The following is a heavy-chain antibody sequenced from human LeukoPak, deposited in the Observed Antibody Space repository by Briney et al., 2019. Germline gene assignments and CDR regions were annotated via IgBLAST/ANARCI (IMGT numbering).Heavy chain of an antibody. Sequence: SETLSLTSTVSGGSISSSSYYWGWIRQPPGKGLEWIGSIYYSGSTYYNPSLKSRVTISVDTSKNQFSLKLSSVTAADTAVYYCARQGTATTRGIVAYWGQGTLVTVSS. J-gene: IGHJ4*02. CDR1: GGSISSSSYY. CDR3: ARQGTATTRGIVAY. V-gene: IGHV4-39*01. D-gene: IGHD1-7*01. CDR2: IYYSGST.